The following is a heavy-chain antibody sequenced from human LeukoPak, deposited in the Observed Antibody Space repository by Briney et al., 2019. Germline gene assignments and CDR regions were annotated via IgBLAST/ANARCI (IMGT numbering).Heavy chain of an antibody. J-gene: IGHJ4*02. D-gene: IGHD2-2*01. V-gene: IGHV1-2*06. Sequence: ASVTVSFTASGYTFTGYHIHWVRQAPGQGLEWMGRINPNSGDTNYAQKFQGRVTMTRDTSISTAYMELSRLRSDDTAVFYCARDYCSSTSCLFDYWGQGTLVTVSS. CDR2: INPNSGDT. CDR1: GYTFTGYH. CDR3: ARDYCSSTSCLFDY.